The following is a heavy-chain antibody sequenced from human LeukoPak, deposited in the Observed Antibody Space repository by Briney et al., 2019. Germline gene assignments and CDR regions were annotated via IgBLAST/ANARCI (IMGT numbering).Heavy chain of an antibody. CDR2: ITPFNGNT. CDR3: ARGPAAVYYYYYMDV. Sequence: GASVKVSCKASGYTFTYRYLHWVRQAPGQALEWMGWITPFNGNTNYAQKFQDRVTITRDRSMSTAYMELSSLRSEDTAVYYCARGPAAVYYYYYMDVWGKGTTVTISS. CDR1: GYTFTYRY. J-gene: IGHJ6*03. D-gene: IGHD2-2*01. V-gene: IGHV1-45*02.